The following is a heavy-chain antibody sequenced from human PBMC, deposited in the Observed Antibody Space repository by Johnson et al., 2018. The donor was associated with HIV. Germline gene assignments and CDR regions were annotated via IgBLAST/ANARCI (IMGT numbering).Heavy chain of an antibody. V-gene: IGHV3-30*02. J-gene: IGHJ3*02. D-gene: IGHD1-26*01. CDR1: GFTFSSYG. CDR3: AKESKWESRTPHAFDM. CDR2: IRSDGSNE. Sequence: QVQLVESGGGVVQPGGSLRLSWAASGFTFSSYGMHWVRQAPGKGLEWVAFIRSDGSNEYYIDSVQGRFTVSRDNSKNTLYLQMKSLRPEDTAVYYCAKESKWESRTPHAFDMWGQGTMVTVSS.